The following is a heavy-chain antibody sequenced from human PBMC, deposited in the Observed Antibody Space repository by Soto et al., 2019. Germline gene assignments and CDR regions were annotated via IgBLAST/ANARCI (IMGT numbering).Heavy chain of an antibody. J-gene: IGHJ3*02. V-gene: IGHV1-69*13. CDR2: IIPIFGTA. CDR3: ARAYMAVAGPGAFDN. CDR1: GGTFSSYA. D-gene: IGHD6-19*01. Sequence: SVKVSCKASGGTFSSYAISWVRQAPGQGLEWMGGIIPIFGTANYAQKFQGRVTITAAEATSTAYMELSSLRSEDTAVYYCARAYMAVAGPGAFDNWGQGTMVTVSS.